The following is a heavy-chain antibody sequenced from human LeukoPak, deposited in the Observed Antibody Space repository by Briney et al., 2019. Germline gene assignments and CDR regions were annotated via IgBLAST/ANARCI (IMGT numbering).Heavy chain of an antibody. V-gene: IGHV1-2*02. CDR2: INPNSGGT. D-gene: IGHD3-22*01. Sequence: ASVKVSCKASGYTFTGYYMHWVRQAPGQGLEWMGWINPNSGGTNYAQKFQGRVTMTRDTSISTAYMELSRLRSDDTAVYYCARESQEYYYDSSGYVDIWGQGAMVTVSS. CDR1: GYTFTGYY. J-gene: IGHJ3*02. CDR3: ARESQEYYYDSSGYVDI.